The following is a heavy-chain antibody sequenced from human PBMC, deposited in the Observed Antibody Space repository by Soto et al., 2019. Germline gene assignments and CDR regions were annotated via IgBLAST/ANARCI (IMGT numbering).Heavy chain of an antibody. D-gene: IGHD2-2*02. CDR1: GFTFSSYG. V-gene: IGHV3-30*18. CDR2: ISYDGSNK. CDR3: AKVAPAAILVYYGMDV. J-gene: IGHJ6*02. Sequence: LRLSFAASGFTFSSYGMHWVRQAPGKGLEWVAVISYDGSNKYYADSVKGRFTISRDNSKNTLYLQMNSLRAEDTAVYYCAKVAPAAILVYYGMDVWGQGTTVTVSS.